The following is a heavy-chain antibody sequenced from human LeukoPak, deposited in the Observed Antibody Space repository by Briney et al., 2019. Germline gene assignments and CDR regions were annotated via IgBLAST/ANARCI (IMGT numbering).Heavy chain of an antibody. CDR3: TRSPQEAAEFDY. J-gene: IGHJ4*02. CDR1: VDIDSSNSAA. D-gene: IGHD6-25*01. CDR2: TYYRSKWYN. V-gene: IGHV6-1*01. Sequence: SQTLSLTRAISVDIDSSNSAAWNWIRQSPSRGLEWLGRTYYRSKWYNDYAISVKSRVPINPDTSKNQFSLRLNSVTPEDTAVYYCTRSPQEAAEFDYWGQGTLVSVSS.